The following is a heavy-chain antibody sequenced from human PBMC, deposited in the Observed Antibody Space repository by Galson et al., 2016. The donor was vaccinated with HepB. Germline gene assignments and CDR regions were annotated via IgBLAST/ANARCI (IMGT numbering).Heavy chain of an antibody. CDR2: IGSSGDT. CDR1: GFTFRSYD. Sequence: SLRLSCAASGFTFRSYDMHWVRQATGKGLEWVSVIGSSGDTYYTPSVKGRFTISRENAKNSLYLQMNSLRVGDTAVYCCGRGTYYYDHRDAFDIWGQGTMVTVSS. J-gene: IGHJ3*02. V-gene: IGHV3-13*01. CDR3: GRGTYYYDHRDAFDI. D-gene: IGHD3-22*01.